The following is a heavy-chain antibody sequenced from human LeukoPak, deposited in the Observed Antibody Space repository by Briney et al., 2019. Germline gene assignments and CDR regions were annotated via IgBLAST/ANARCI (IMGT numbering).Heavy chain of an antibody. J-gene: IGHJ4*02. Sequence: GGPLRLSCAASGFTFSSYSMNWVRQAPGKGLEWVSYISSSSSTIYYADSVKGRFTISRDNAKNSLYLQMNSLRAEDTAVYYCARVTTNGDCSSTSCYSDYFDYWGQGTLVTVSS. CDR2: ISSSSSTI. CDR3: ARVTTNGDCSSTSCYSDYFDY. CDR1: GFTFSSYS. D-gene: IGHD2-2*01. V-gene: IGHV3-48*01.